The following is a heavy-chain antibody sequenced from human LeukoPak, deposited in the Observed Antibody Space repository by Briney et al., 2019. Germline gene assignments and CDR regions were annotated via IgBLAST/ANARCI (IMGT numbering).Heavy chain of an antibody. CDR2: ISSSGSTI. V-gene: IGHV3-48*04. Sequence: GGSLRLSCAASGFTFSNYSMNWVRQAPGKGLEWVSYISSSGSTIYYADSVKGRFTISRDNAKNSLYLQMNSLRVEDTAVYYCARASSGYYSYFDYWGQGSLVTVSS. CDR1: GFTFSNYS. CDR3: ARASSGYYSYFDY. D-gene: IGHD3-22*01. J-gene: IGHJ4*02.